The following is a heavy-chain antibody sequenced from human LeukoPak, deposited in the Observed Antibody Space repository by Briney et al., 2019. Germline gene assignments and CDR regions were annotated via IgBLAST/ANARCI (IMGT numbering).Heavy chain of an antibody. CDR2: IYYSGST. J-gene: IGHJ6*02. D-gene: IGHD5-24*01. Sequence: SETLSLTCTVSGGSISSSSYYWGWIRQPPGKGLEWIGSIYYSGSTYYNPSLKSRVTISVDTSKNQFSLKLSSVTAADTAVYYCARDTGRRDGYSNYYYYYYYGMDVWGQGTTVTVSS. CDR1: GGSISSSSYY. CDR3: ARDTGRRDGYSNYYYYYYYGMDV. V-gene: IGHV4-39*07.